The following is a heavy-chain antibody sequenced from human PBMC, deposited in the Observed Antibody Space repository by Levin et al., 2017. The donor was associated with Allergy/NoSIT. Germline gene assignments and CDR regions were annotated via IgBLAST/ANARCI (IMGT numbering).Heavy chain of an antibody. Sequence: SCAASGFTFSSYGMHWVRQAPGKGLEWVAVISYDGSNKYYADSVKGRFTISRDNSKNTLYLQMNSLRAEDTAVYYCAKDPVATILYYYMDVWGKGTTVTVSS. V-gene: IGHV3-30*18. CDR3: AKDPVATILYYYMDV. CDR2: ISYDGSNK. J-gene: IGHJ6*03. D-gene: IGHD5-12*01. CDR1: GFTFSSYG.